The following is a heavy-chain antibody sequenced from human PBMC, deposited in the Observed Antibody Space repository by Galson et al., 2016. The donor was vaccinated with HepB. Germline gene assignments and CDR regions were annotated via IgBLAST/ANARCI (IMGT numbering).Heavy chain of an antibody. CDR3: ARDWSDYYYYGMDV. V-gene: IGHV3-48*02. CDR1: GFTFSSYS. J-gene: IGHJ6*02. Sequence: SLRLSCAASGFTFSSYSMNWVRQAPGKGLEWVSYISSSSSTIYYADSVKGRFTISRDNAKNSLYLQMNSLRDEDTAVYYCARDWSDYYYYGMDVWGQGTTVTVSS. CDR2: ISSSSSTI. D-gene: IGHD3-3*01.